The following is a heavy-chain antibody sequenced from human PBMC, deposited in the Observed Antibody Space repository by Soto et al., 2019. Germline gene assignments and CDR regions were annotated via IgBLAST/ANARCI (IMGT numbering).Heavy chain of an antibody. Sequence: GESLKISCKGSGYSFTSYWIGWVRQMPGKGLEWMGIIYPGDSDTRYSPSFQGQVTISADKSISTAYLQWSSLKASDTAMYYCACAPATIWPLGAFDIWGQGTMVTVSS. CDR1: GYSFTSYW. D-gene: IGHD5-12*01. CDR3: ACAPATIWPLGAFDI. CDR2: IYPGDSDT. V-gene: IGHV5-51*01. J-gene: IGHJ3*02.